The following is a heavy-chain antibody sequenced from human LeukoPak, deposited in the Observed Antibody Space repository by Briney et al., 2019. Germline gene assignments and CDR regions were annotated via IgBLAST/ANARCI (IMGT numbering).Heavy chain of an antibody. Sequence: SQTLSLTCAISGDSVSRDSIAWNWIRQSPSRGLEWLGRTYYKSAWYNDYAVSVKGRIIINPDTSKNQFSLQLNSVTHEDTAVYYCARGTGWPQFDYWGQGTLVTVSS. CDR3: ARGTGWPQFDY. J-gene: IGHJ4*02. CDR1: GDSVSRDSIA. D-gene: IGHD6-19*01. CDR2: TYYKSAWYN. V-gene: IGHV6-1*01.